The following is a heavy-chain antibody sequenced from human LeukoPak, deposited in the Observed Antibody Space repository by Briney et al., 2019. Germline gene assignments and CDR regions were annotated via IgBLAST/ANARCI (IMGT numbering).Heavy chain of an antibody. CDR1: GFTFSSYS. CDR3: ARDARGSGSYHPLKY. J-gene: IGHJ4*02. V-gene: IGHV3-48*02. D-gene: IGHD3-10*01. CDR2: ISSSSSTI. Sequence: PGGSLRLSCAASGFTFSSYSMNWVRQAPGKGLEWVSYISSSSSTIYYADSVKGRFTISRDNAKNSLYLQMNSLRDEDTAVYYCARDARGSGSYHPLKYWGQGTLVTVSS.